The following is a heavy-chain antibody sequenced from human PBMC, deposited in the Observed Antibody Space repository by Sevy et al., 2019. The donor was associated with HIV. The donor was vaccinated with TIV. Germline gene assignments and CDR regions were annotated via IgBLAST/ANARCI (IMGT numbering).Heavy chain of an antibody. J-gene: IGHJ4*02. CDR2: INPNSGGT. CDR1: GYTFTGYY. D-gene: IGHD2-21*02. Sequence: ASVKVPCKASGYTFTGYYMHWVRQAPGQGLEWMGWINPNSGGTNYAQKFQGRVTMTRDTSISTAYMELSRLRSDDTAVYYCALEEYCGGDCYLNPLGYWGQGTLVTVSS. V-gene: IGHV1-2*02. CDR3: ALEEYCGGDCYLNPLGY.